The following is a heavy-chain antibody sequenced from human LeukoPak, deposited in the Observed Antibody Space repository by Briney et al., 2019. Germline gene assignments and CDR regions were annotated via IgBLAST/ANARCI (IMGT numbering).Heavy chain of an antibody. V-gene: IGHV3-21*01. CDR1: GFTFSSYT. CDR3: ARESLYSGSASSDLDY. D-gene: IGHD3-10*01. Sequence: GGAPRLSCAASGFTFSSYTMDWVRQAPGEGLEWVSSISVGSGYIYYADSMKGRFTISRDNAENSLHLQMNSLRAEDTALYYCARESLYSGSASSDLDYWGQGTLVTVSS. CDR2: ISVGSGYI. J-gene: IGHJ4*02.